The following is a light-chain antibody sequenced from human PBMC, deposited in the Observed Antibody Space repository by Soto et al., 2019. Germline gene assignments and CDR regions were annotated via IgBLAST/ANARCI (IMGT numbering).Light chain of an antibody. J-gene: IGKJ4*01. CDR3: QQYYRPPLT. V-gene: IGKV4-1*01. Sequence: DIVMTQSPDSLAVSLGERATINCKSSQSVLYSSDNKNYLAWYQQTPGRPPKLLIFWASTRQSGVPDRFSGSGSGTDFTLTISSLQAEDVAVYYCQQYYRPPLTFGGGTKVDIK. CDR2: WAS. CDR1: QSVLYSSDNKNY.